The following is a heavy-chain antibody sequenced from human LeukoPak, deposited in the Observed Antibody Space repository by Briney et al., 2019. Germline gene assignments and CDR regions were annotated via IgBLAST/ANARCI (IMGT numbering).Heavy chain of an antibody. CDR3: ARAIYNSSGHDAFDI. J-gene: IGHJ3*02. Sequence: PSETLSLTCAVSGGSISSSNWWSWVRQPPGKGLEWIGEIYHSGSTNYNPSLKSRVTISVDKSKNQFSLKLSSVTAADTAVYYCARAIYNSSGHDAFDIWGQGTMVTVSS. CDR1: GGSISSSNW. V-gene: IGHV4-4*02. D-gene: IGHD3-22*01. CDR2: IYHSGST.